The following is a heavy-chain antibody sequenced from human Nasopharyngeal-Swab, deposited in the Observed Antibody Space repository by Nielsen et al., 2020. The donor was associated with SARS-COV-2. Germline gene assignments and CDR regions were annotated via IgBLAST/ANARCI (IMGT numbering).Heavy chain of an antibody. CDR3: ARDRSYGNYFDY. CDR1: GFTFSSYA. Sequence: GESLKISCAASGFTFSSYAMHWVRQAPGKGPEWVAVISYDGSNKYYADSVKGRFTISRDNSKNTLYLQMNSLRAEDTAVYYCARDRSYGNYFDYWGQGTLVTVSS. J-gene: IGHJ4*02. CDR2: ISYDGSNK. V-gene: IGHV3-30-3*01. D-gene: IGHD5-18*01.